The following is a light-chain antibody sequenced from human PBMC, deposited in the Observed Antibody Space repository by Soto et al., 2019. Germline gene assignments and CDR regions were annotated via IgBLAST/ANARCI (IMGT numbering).Light chain of an antibody. CDR2: DNT. V-gene: IGLV1-51*01. CDR1: SSNIGNNG. J-gene: IGLJ2*01. Sequence: QAVVTQPPSVSAAPGQKVSISCSGSSSNIGNNGVSWYQQLPGTAPKLLIYDNTERPSGIPDRFSGSRSGTSATLGITGLQTGDEADYSCGTGDSRLSAGVFGGGTKLTVL. CDR3: GTGDSRLSAGV.